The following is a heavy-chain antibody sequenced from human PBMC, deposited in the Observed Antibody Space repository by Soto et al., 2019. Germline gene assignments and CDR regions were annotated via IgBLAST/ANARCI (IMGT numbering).Heavy chain of an antibody. D-gene: IGHD6-6*01. J-gene: IGHJ5*02. CDR1: GYTFTSYG. V-gene: IGHV1-18*01. Sequence: GASVKVSCKASGYTFTSYGISWVRQAPGQGLEWMGWISAYNGNTNYAQKFQGRVTFTTDTSASTVYMELSSLTSEDTAVYYCARESYSSSENWFDPWGQGTLVTVSS. CDR3: ARESYSSSENWFDP. CDR2: ISAYNGNT.